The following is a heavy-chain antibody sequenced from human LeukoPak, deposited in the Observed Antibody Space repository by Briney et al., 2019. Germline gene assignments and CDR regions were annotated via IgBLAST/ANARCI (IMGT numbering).Heavy chain of an antibody. Sequence: PSETLSLTCTVSGGSISSSSYYWGWIRQPPGKGLEWIGSIYYSGSTYYNPSLKSRVTKSVDTSKNQFSLKLSSVTAADTAVYYCARDGPSCGGDCYPYFDYWGQGTLVTVSS. D-gene: IGHD2-21*02. V-gene: IGHV4-39*07. CDR2: IYYSGST. J-gene: IGHJ4*02. CDR1: GGSISSSSYY. CDR3: ARDGPSCGGDCYPYFDY.